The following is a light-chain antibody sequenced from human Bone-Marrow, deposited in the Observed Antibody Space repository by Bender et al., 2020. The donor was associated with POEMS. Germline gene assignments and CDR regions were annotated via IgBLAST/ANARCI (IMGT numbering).Light chain of an antibody. CDR1: SNDVGSYIL. CDR2: EDN. V-gene: IGLV2-23*01. CDR3: CSYAGSSTWV. Sequence: QSALTQPASVSGSLGQSITVSCTGTSNDVGSYILVSWYQQHPGKAPKLIIYEDNKRPSGVSDRFSGSKSGYTASLTISGLQAEDEADYYCCSYAGSSTWVFGGGTEVTVL. J-gene: IGLJ3*02.